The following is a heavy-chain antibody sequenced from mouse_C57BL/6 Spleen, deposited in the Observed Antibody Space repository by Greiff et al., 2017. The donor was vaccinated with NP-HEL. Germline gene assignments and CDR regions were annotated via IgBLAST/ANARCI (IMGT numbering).Heavy chain of an antibody. CDR3: ARSVVYYAMDY. Sequence: QVQLQQPGAELVKPGASVKLSCKASGYTFTIYWMHWVKQRPGQGLEWIGMIHPNSGSTNYNEKFKSKATLTVDKSSSTVYMQLSSLTSEDSAVYYCARSVVYYAMDYWGQGTSVTVSS. D-gene: IGHD1-1*02. CDR2: IHPNSGST. J-gene: IGHJ4*01. V-gene: IGHV1-64*01. CDR1: GYTFTIYW.